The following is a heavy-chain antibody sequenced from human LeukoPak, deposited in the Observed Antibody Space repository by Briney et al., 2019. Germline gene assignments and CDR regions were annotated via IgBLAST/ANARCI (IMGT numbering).Heavy chain of an antibody. CDR1: GFTFISYW. CDR3: ARAGVTVTTLYY. CDR2: IKQDGSEK. J-gene: IGHJ4*02. V-gene: IGHV3-7*01. D-gene: IGHD4-17*01. Sequence: GGSLRLSCAASGFTFISYWMSWVRQAPGKGLEWVANIKQDGSEKYYVDSVKGRFTISRDNAKNSLYLQMNSLRAEDTAVYYCARAGVTVTTLYYWGQGTLVTVSS.